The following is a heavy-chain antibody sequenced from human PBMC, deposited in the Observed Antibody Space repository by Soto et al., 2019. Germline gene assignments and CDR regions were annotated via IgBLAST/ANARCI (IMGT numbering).Heavy chain of an antibody. D-gene: IGHD1-1*01. CDR3: AKGGGGYSPHDF. CDR1: GFTFSSYA. J-gene: IGHJ4*02. CDR2: ITYSGDST. Sequence: EVQLLESGGGLVQPGGSLRLSCVVSGFTFSSYAMSWVRQAPGKGLEWVSTITYSGDSTYYADSVKGRFTISRDNSKNTLYVQMNSVRAEDTAVYYFAKGGGGYSPHDFWGQGTLVTVSS. V-gene: IGHV3-23*01.